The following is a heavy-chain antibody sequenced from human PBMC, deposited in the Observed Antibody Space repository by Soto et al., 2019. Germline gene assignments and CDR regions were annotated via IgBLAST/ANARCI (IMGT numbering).Heavy chain of an antibody. V-gene: IGHV3-23*01. CDR3: AKCKAQQPLRNWFDP. CDR2: ISGSGGST. Sequence: PGGSLRLSCAASGFTFSSYAMSWVRQAPGKGLEWVSAISGSGGSTYYADSVKGRFTISRDNSKNTLYLQMNSLRAEDTAVYYCAKCKAQQPLRNWFDPWGQGTLVTVSS. CDR1: GFTFSSYA. J-gene: IGHJ5*02. D-gene: IGHD6-13*01.